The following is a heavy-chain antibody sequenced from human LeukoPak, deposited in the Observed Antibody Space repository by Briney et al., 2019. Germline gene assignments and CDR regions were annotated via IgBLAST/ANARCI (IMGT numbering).Heavy chain of an antibody. CDR2: IYHSGST. CDR1: GGSISSGGYS. V-gene: IGHV4-30-2*01. D-gene: IGHD3-22*01. CDR3: ARGVGYYYDSSGYFDV. Sequence: SQTLSLTCAVSGGSISSGGYSWSWIRQPPGKGLEWIGYIYHSGSTYYNPSLKSRVTISVDRSKNQFSLKLSSVTAADTAVYYCARGVGYYYDSSGYFDVWGQGTTVTVSS. J-gene: IGHJ6*02.